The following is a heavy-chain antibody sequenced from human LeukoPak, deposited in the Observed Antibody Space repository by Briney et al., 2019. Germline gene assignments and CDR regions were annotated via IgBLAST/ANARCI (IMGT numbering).Heavy chain of an antibody. Sequence: PSETLSLTCAIYGGSFSGYYWSWIRQPPGKGLEWIGYIYYSGSTNYNPSLKSRVTISVDKSNNQFSLKLSSVTAADTAVYYCARDYHDNSLDYWGQGTLVTVSS. CDR3: ARDYHDNSLDY. CDR1: GGSFSGYY. CDR2: IYYSGST. V-gene: IGHV4-59*12. J-gene: IGHJ4*02. D-gene: IGHD3-22*01.